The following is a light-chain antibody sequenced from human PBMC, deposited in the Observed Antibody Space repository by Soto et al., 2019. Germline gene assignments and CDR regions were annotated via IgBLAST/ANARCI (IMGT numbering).Light chain of an antibody. CDR3: QHYNNWPPWT. CDR2: GAY. Sequence: EIVLTQSPGIVSLSPGERATLSCRASQSISSSFLAWYQQKGGQAPRLLIYGAYSRATGIPARFSGSGSGTEFTLTISSLQSEDFAVYYCQHYNNWPPWTFGQGTKVDIK. CDR1: QSISSS. J-gene: IGKJ1*01. V-gene: IGKV3-15*01.